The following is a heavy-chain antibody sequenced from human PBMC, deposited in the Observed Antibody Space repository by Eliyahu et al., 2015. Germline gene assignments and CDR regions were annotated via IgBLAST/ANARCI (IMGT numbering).Heavy chain of an antibody. CDR3: ARRGSVVINSYYYYYGMDV. J-gene: IGHJ6*02. V-gene: IGHV4-59*08. CDR2: IYYSGST. CDR1: GGSISSYY. Sequence: QVQLQESGPGLVKPSETLSLTCXVSGGSISSYYWSWIRQPPGKGLEWIGYIYYSGSTNYNPSLKSRVTISVDTSKNQFSLKLSSVTAADTAVYYCARRGSVVINSYYYYYGMDVWGQGTTVTVSS. D-gene: IGHD3-22*01.